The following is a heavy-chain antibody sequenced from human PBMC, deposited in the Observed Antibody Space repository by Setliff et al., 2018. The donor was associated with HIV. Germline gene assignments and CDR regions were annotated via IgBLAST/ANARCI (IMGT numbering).Heavy chain of an antibody. CDR2: IYSSGST. CDR1: GDSISNYY. CDR3: ARGGPWAVGTPKRAFDI. V-gene: IGHV4-59*12. D-gene: IGHD2-15*01. J-gene: IGHJ3*02. Sequence: SETLSLTCTVSGDSISNYYWSWIRQPPGKGLEWLGHIYSSGSTNYNPSLKSRVTISVDTSKNQFSLKLSSVTAADTAVYYCARGGPWAVGTPKRAFDIWGQGTMVTVSS.